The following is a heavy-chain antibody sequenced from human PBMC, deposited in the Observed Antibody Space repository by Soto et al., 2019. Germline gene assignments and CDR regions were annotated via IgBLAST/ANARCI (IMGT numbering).Heavy chain of an antibody. V-gene: IGHV4-4*07. CDR2: IYTSGST. J-gene: IGHJ4*02. Sequence: SETLSLTCTVSGGSISSYYWSWIRQPAGKGLEWIGRIYTSGSTNYNPSLKSRVTMSVDTSKNQFSLKLSSVTAADTAVYYCARDPLLDFWSGYFDYWCQGTLVTVSS. D-gene: IGHD3-3*01. CDR3: ARDPLLDFWSGYFDY. CDR1: GGSISSYY.